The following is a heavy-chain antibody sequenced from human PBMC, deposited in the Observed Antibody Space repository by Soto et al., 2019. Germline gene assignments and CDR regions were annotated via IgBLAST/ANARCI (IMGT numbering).Heavy chain of an antibody. Sequence: PGGSLRLSCAASTSSFGNYAMHWVRQAPGKGLEWVAVISGDGSNKYYADSVKGRFTISRDNSKNTLYLQMNSLRAEDTAVYYCARESYYDILTGLDYWGQGTLVTVSS. CDR3: ARESYYDILTGLDY. CDR2: ISGDGSNK. CDR1: TSSFGNYA. D-gene: IGHD3-9*01. V-gene: IGHV3-30-3*01. J-gene: IGHJ4*02.